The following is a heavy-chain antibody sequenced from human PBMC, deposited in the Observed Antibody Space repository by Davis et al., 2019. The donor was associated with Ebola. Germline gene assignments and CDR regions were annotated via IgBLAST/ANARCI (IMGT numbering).Heavy chain of an antibody. CDR3: ARQAPIAVAELGFSADNWFDP. CDR2: IDWDDDK. D-gene: IGHD6-19*01. CDR1: GFSLSTSGMC. Sequence: SGPTLVKPTQTLTLTCTFSGFSLSTSGMCVSWIRQPPGKSLEWLARIDWDDDKYYSTALKTRPTIPKDTSKNQVVLTMTNMDPVDTATYYCARQAPIAVAELGFSADNWFDPWGQGTLVTVSS. J-gene: IGHJ5*02. V-gene: IGHV2-70*11.